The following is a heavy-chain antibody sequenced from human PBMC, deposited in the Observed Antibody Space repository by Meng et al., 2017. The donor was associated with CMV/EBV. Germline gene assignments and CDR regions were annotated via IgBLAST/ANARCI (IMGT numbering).Heavy chain of an antibody. Sequence: GSLRLSCTVSGGSISSSSYYWGWIRQPPGKGLEWIGSIYYSGSTYYNPSLKSRVTISVDTSKNQFSLKLSSVIAADTAVYYCASGGDGNPPVLDAFDIWGQGTMVTVSS. D-gene: IGHD1-14*01. CDR3: ASGGDGNPPVLDAFDI. J-gene: IGHJ3*02. CDR2: IYYSGST. CDR1: GGSISSSSYY. V-gene: IGHV4-39*07.